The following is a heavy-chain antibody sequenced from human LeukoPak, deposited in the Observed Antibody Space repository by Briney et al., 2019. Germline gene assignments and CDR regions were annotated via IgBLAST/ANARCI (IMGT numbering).Heavy chain of an antibody. CDR2: ISSSGSTI. CDR3: ASMTGYSSGWPDY. CDR1: GFTFSSYE. Sequence: LRLSCAASGFTFSSYEMNWVRQAPGKGLEWVSYISSSGSTIYYADSVKGRFTISRDNAKNSLYLQMNSLRAEDTAVYYCASMTGYSSGWPDYWGQGTLVTVSS. J-gene: IGHJ4*02. V-gene: IGHV3-48*03. D-gene: IGHD6-19*01.